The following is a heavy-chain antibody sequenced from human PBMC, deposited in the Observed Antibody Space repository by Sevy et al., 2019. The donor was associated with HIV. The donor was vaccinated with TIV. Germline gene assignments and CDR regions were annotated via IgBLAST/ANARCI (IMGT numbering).Heavy chain of an antibody. J-gene: IGHJ6*02. Sequence: GGSLRLSCAASGFTFSIYAMSWVRQAPGKGLEWVSSISRSGGSTHYADSVKGRLTISRDNSKSTLFLQMNSLRADDTAVYYCAKVDVVVPVADYGLDVWGQGTTVTVSS. CDR2: ISRSGGST. CDR1: GFTFSIYA. CDR3: AKVDVVVPVADYGLDV. D-gene: IGHD2-2*01. V-gene: IGHV3-23*01.